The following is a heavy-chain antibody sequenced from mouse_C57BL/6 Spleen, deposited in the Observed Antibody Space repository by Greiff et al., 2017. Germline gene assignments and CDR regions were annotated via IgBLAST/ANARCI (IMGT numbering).Heavy chain of an antibody. CDR3: ARGGNTLVDFDY. V-gene: IGHV1-80*01. CDR2: IYPGDGDT. D-gene: IGHD1-1*01. CDR1: GYAFSSYW. Sequence: VQLQQSGAELVQPGASVKISCKASGYAFSSYWMNWVKQRPGKGLEWIGQIYPGDGDTNYNGKFKGQATLTADKSSSTAYMQLSSLTSEDSAVYFCARGGNTLVDFDYWGPGTTLTVSS. J-gene: IGHJ2*01.